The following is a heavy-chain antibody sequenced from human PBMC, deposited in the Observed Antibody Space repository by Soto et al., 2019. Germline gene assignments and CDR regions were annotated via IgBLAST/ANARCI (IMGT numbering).Heavy chain of an antibody. D-gene: IGHD3-9*01. CDR1: GYPFTSYR. Sequence: ASVKVSRQASGYPFTSYRISWVRHAPGQGLEWMGWISAYNGNTNYAQKLQGRVTMTTDTSTSTAYMELRSLRSDDTAVYYCARDRVETSTLRRTGYHYGMDVWGQGTTVTVSS. V-gene: IGHV1-18*04. CDR3: ARDRVETSTLRRTGYHYGMDV. J-gene: IGHJ6*02. CDR2: ISAYNGNT.